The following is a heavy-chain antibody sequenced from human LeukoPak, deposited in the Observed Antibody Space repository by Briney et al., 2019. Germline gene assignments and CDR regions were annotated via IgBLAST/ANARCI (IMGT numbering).Heavy chain of an antibody. CDR2: VTNSGGAT. D-gene: IGHD5-24*01. Sequence: GGSLRLSCAASGFTFSTYAMSWVRQTPGKGLEWVSAVTNSGGATYYADSVKGRFTISRDNSKDTLYLQMNSLRAEDTAVYYCAREKSAYNYGNHFDYWGQGSLVTVSS. V-gene: IGHV3-23*01. J-gene: IGHJ4*02. CDR3: AREKSAYNYGNHFDY. CDR1: GFTFSTYA.